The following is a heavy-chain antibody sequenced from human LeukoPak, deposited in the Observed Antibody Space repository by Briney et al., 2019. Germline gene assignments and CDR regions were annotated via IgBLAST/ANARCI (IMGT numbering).Heavy chain of an antibody. CDR1: GFSLSTGRLG. J-gene: IGHJ4*02. V-gene: IGHV2-5*01. D-gene: IGHD5/OR15-5a*01. CDR2: FYWNDDK. CDR3: AHRRGWGVSNYFDY. Sequence: SRPTLLNPTQTLPLTCTLPGFSLSTGRLGVGCIRQSPVKGLERLALFYWNDDKRYSPSLKSRLTITKDTSKNQVVLTMTNMDPVDTATYYCAHRRGWGVSNYFDYWGQGTLVTVSS.